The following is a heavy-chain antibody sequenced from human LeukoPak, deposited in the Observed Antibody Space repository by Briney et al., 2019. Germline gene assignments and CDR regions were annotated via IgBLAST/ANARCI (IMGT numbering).Heavy chain of an antibody. CDR2: ISSSGSTK. J-gene: IGHJ3*02. CDR3: ARMGSALEVGANAFDI. Sequence: GGSLRLSCAASGFTFSDYYMSWIRQAPGKGLEWVSYISSSGSTKYYADSVGGRFTISRDNAENSLYLQMNSLTVEDTALYYCARMGSALEVGANAFDIWGQGTMVTVSS. D-gene: IGHD2-15*01. CDR1: GFTFSDYY. V-gene: IGHV3-11*04.